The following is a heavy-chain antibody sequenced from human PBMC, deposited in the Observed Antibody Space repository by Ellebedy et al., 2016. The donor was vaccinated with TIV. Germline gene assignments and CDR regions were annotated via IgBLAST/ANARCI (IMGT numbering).Heavy chain of an antibody. J-gene: IGHJ4*02. CDR3: AKTMPIKITFGGVIPAFDY. CDR2: ISGSGGST. V-gene: IGHV3-23*01. CDR1: GFTFSSYA. D-gene: IGHD3-16*02. Sequence: PGGSLRLSCAASGFTFSSYAMSWVRQAPGKGLEWVSAISGSGGSTYYADSVKCRFTLSRDKSKNTLYLQMNSLRAEDTAVYYCAKTMPIKITFGGVIPAFDYWGQGTLVTVSS.